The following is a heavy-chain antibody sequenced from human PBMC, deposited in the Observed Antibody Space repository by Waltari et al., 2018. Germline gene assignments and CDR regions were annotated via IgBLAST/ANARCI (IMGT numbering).Heavy chain of an antibody. CDR1: GYTFTSYA. Sequence: QVQLVQSGAEVKKPGASVKVSCKASGYTFTSYAMHWVRQAPGQRLEWMGWINAGNGNTKYSREFQGRVTITRDTSASTAYMELSSLRSEDMAVYYCASGGKQLVPDAFDIWGQGTMVTVSS. D-gene: IGHD6-13*01. CDR2: INAGNGNT. V-gene: IGHV1-3*03. J-gene: IGHJ3*02. CDR3: ASGGKQLVPDAFDI.